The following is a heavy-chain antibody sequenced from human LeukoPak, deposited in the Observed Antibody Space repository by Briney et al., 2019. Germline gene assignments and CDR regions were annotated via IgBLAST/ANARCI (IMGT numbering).Heavy chain of an antibody. Sequence: PSETLSLTCAVYGGSFSGYYWSWIRQPPGKGLEWIGEINHSGSTNYNPSLKSRVTVSVDTSKNQFSLQMNSVTPEDSAVYYCARDYCGAGSCYSVSWGQGTLVTVSS. J-gene: IGHJ5*02. CDR2: INHSGST. V-gene: IGHV4-34*01. CDR1: GGSFSGYY. D-gene: IGHD2-15*01. CDR3: ARDYCGAGSCYSVS.